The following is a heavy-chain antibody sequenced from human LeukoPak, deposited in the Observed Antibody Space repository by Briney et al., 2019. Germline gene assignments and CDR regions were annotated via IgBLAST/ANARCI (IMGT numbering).Heavy chain of an antibody. J-gene: IGHJ4*02. Sequence: SETLSLTCTVSGDSINSRYWSWIRQPPGKGLEWIGYAHYNRGTNYNPSLKSRDTISVDTSMNQFSLKLSSVTAADTAIYYCARVHDTNDYYFYFDYWGQGTQVTVSS. CDR3: ARVHDTNDYYFYFDY. CDR2: AHYNRGT. V-gene: IGHV4-59*11. CDR1: GDSINSRY. D-gene: IGHD3-22*01.